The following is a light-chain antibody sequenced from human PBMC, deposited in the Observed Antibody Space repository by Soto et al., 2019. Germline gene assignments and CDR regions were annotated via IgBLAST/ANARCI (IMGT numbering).Light chain of an antibody. CDR2: AAS. J-gene: IGKJ4*01. CDR1: QGISSF. V-gene: IGKV1-9*01. Sequence: DIQLTQSPSFLSASVGDRVTITCRASQGISSFLAWYQQKPGKAPNLLISAASTLRTGVPSRFSGIASGTEFTLTSSSLQPEDFATYYCQHLNTYPLTFGGGTKVEI. CDR3: QHLNTYPLT.